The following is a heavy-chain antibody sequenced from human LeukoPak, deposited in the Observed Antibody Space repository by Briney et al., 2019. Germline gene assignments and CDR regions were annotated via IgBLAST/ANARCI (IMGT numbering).Heavy chain of an antibody. D-gene: IGHD5-24*01. J-gene: IGHJ4*02. CDR2: IWYDGSNK. CDR1: GFTFSSYG. Sequence: GGSLRLSCAASGFTFSSYGMHWVRQAPGKGLEWVAVIWYDGSNKYYADSVKGRFTISRDNAKNMVYLQMNSLRDEDTAVYYCARDRDGPDYWGQGTLVTVSS. V-gene: IGHV3-33*01. CDR3: ARDRDGPDY.